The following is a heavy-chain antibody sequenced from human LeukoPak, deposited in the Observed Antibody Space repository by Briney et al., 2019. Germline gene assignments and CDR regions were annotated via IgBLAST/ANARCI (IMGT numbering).Heavy chain of an antibody. CDR1: GFNFNDYA. J-gene: IGHJ5*02. D-gene: IGHD6-13*01. CDR3: AKCAVKAAGIRGWFDP. Sequence: SGGSLRLSCAASGFNFNDYAMTWVRQAPGKGLEWVSAISGSGGSIYDADSVKGRFTISRDNSKNTLYLQMNSLRAEDTAVYYCAKCAVKAAGIRGWFDPWGQGTLVTVSS. V-gene: IGHV3-23*01. CDR2: ISGSGGSI.